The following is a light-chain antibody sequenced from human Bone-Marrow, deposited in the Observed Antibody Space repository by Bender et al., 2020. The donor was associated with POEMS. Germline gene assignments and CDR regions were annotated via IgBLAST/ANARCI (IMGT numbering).Light chain of an antibody. J-gene: IGLJ3*02. CDR3: QSYDTSSQV. CDR2: EHD. Sequence: NFMLTQPHSLSESPGKTITISCPLSSGSISSDYVQWYQQRPGSPPTTVIFEHDQRPSGVPGRFSGSIASSSNSASLTITGMKTEDEADYYCQSYDTSSQVFGGGTKLTVL. V-gene: IGLV6-57*01. CDR1: SGSISSDY.